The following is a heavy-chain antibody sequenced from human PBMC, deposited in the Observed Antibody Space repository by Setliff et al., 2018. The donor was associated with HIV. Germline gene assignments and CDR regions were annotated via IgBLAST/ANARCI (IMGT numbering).Heavy chain of an antibody. CDR1: GGSISSGDYY. Sequence: PSETLSLTCTVSGGSISSGDYYWSWIRQPPGKGLEWIGYIYYSGSTYYNPSLKSRVTISVDTSKNQFSLKLSSVTAADTAVYYCARGGCSSTSCYNYYYYGMDVWGQGTMVTVSS. CDR2: IYYSGST. D-gene: IGHD2-2*01. J-gene: IGHJ6*02. CDR3: ARGGCSSTSCYNYYYYGMDV. V-gene: IGHV4-30-4*08.